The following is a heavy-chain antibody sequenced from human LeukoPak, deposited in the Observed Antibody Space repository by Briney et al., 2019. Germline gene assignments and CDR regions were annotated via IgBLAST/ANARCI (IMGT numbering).Heavy chain of an antibody. CDR2: INSDGSST. Sequence: GGSMRLSCATSGFTFRIFWMHWVRQVPGKGLVWVSRINSDGSSTSYADSVKGRFTISRDNAKNTLYLQMNSLRVEDTAIYYCARKPAPADWGQGTLVTVSS. CDR3: ARKPAPAD. V-gene: IGHV3-74*01. D-gene: IGHD6-25*01. J-gene: IGHJ4*01. CDR1: GFTFRIFW.